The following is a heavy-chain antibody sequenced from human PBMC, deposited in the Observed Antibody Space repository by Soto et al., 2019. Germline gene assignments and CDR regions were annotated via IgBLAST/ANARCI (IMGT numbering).Heavy chain of an antibody. CDR1: GFTFSSYA. V-gene: IGHV3-23*01. Sequence: EVQLLESGGGLVQPGRSLRLSCAASGFTFSSYAMSWVRQAPGKGLEWVSAISGSGGTTYYAASVKGRFTISIDNSKNTLFLKMNSLRAEDTAVYYCAKFFVETGGSSGWPWTFHYWGQGTLVTVSS. CDR2: ISGSGGTT. J-gene: IGHJ4*02. D-gene: IGHD6-25*01. CDR3: AKFFVETGGSSGWPWTFHY.